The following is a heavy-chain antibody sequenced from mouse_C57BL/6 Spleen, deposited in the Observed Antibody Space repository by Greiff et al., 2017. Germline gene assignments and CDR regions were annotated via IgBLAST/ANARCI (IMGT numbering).Heavy chain of an antibody. J-gene: IGHJ4*01. D-gene: IGHD1-1*01. CDR3: ARLPRYDAMDY. CDR2: IRNKANGYTT. V-gene: IGHV7-3*01. Sequence: DVMLVESGGGLVQPGGSLSLSCAASGFTFTDYYMSWVRQPPGKALEWLGFIRNKANGYTTEYSASVKGRFTISRDNSQSILYLQMNALRAEDSATYYCARLPRYDAMDYWGQGTSVTVSS. CDR1: GFTFTDYY.